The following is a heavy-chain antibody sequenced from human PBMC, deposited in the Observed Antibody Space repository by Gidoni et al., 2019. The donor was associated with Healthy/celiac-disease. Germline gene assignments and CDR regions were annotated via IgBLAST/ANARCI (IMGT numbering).Heavy chain of an antibody. Sequence: QVQLVESGGGVVQPGRSLRLSCAASGFTSSSYGMHWVRQAPGKGLEWVAVIWYDGSNKYYADSVKGRFTISRDNSKNTLYLQMNSLRAEDTAVYYCARGASHSSGWYYFDYWGQGTLVTVSS. J-gene: IGHJ4*02. CDR2: IWYDGSNK. D-gene: IGHD6-19*01. CDR1: GFTSSSYG. V-gene: IGHV3-33*01. CDR3: ARGASHSSGWYYFDY.